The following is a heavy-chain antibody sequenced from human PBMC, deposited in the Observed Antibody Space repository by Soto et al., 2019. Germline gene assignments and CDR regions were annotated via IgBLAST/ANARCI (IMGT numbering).Heavy chain of an antibody. CDR3: ARGVGSGSYYNQYNWFDP. V-gene: IGHV1-18*01. CDR2: INVYNGNT. D-gene: IGHD3-10*01. CDR1: GYTFTNYG. Sequence: QVQLVQSGGEVKKPGASVKVSCKASGYTFTNYGISWVRQAPGQGLEWMGWINVYNGNTKYAQKVQGRVTMTTDTSTSTAYRGLRSLRSDDTAVYYCARGVGSGSYYNQYNWFDPWGQGTLVTVSP. J-gene: IGHJ5*02.